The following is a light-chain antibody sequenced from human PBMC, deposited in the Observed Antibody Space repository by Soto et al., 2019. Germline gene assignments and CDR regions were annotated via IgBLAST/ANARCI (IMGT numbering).Light chain of an antibody. CDR3: LLDFSYFWA. CDR1: QGIGDT. CDR2: GAS. Sequence: EVVLTQSPATLSVSPGEGVTLSCRASQGIGDTLAWYQQKPGQPPRLLIYGASSRATGIPDRFSGSGSGTDFTLTISSLQPEDFATYYCLLDFSYFWAFGQGTKVDIK. J-gene: IGKJ1*01. V-gene: IGKV3D-15*01.